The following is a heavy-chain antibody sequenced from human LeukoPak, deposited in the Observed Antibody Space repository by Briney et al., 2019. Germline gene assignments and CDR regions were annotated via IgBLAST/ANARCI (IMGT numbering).Heavy chain of an antibody. J-gene: IGHJ6*03. CDR1: GGSISSYY. CDR2: IYYSGST. Sequence: SETLSLTCTVSGGSISSYYWSWIRQPPGKGLEWIGYIYYSGSTNYNPSLKSRVTISVDTSKNQFSLKLSSVTAADTAVYYCARTTEGGYTSAYFYYYYMDVWGKGTTVTISS. D-gene: IGHD5-18*01. V-gene: IGHV4-59*01. CDR3: ARTTEGGYTSAYFYYYYMDV.